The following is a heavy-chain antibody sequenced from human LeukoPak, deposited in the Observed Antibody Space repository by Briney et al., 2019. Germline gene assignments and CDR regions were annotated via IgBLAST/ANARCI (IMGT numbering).Heavy chain of an antibody. CDR3: AKDNMYDSSDDRNWFDP. D-gene: IGHD3-22*01. V-gene: IGHV3-30*02. Sequence: GGSLRLSCAASGFSFSSYGMHWVRQAPGKGLEWVAFIRYDGSTKYYADSVKGRFTISRDNSKNTLCLQMNSLRAEDTAVYYCAKDNMYDSSDDRNWFDPWGQGTLVTVSS. CDR1: GFSFSSYG. CDR2: IRYDGSTK. J-gene: IGHJ5*02.